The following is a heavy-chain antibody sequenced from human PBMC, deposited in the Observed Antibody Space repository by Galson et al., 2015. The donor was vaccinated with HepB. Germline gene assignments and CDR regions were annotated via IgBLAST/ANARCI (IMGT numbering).Heavy chain of an antibody. CDR1: GGSISSYY. Sequence: SETLSLTCTVSGGSISSYYWSWIRQPAGKGLEWIGRIYSSGSTTHNPSLKGRVTMSVDTSKSQFSLKLNSVTAADTAVYYCARGSSYYYDSGGLPVWFDPWGQGTQVTVSS. V-gene: IGHV4-4*07. J-gene: IGHJ5*02. D-gene: IGHD3-22*01. CDR3: ARGSSYYYDSGGLPVWFDP. CDR2: IYSSGST.